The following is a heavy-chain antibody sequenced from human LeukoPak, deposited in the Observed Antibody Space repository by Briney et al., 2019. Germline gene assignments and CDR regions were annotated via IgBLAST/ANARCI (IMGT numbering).Heavy chain of an antibody. J-gene: IGHJ4*02. Sequence: SETLSLTCTVSGGSITSGDYYWGWIRQPPGKGLEWIGEINHSGSTNYNPSLKSRVTISVDTSKNQFSLKLSSVTAADTAVYYCARVFRGSYGYWGQGTLVTVSS. CDR1: GGSITSGDYY. D-gene: IGHD5-12*01. V-gene: IGHV4-39*07. CDR2: INHSGST. CDR3: ARVFRGSYGY.